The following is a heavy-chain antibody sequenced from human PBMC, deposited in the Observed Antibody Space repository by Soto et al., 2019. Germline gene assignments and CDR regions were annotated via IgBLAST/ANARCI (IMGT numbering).Heavy chain of an antibody. J-gene: IGHJ6*02. V-gene: IGHV4-61*01. CDR2: IYYSGST. CDR1: GGSVSSGSYY. Sequence: SETLSLTCTVSGGSVSSGSYYWSWIRQPPGKGLEWIGYIYYSGSTNYNPSLKSRVTISVDTSKNQFSLKLSSVTAADTAVYYCAREGVLLWFGSLPLDYYGMDVWGQGTTVTVSS. D-gene: IGHD3-10*01. CDR3: AREGVLLWFGSLPLDYYGMDV.